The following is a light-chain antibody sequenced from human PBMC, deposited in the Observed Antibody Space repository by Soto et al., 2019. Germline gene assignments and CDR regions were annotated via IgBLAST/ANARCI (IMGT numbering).Light chain of an antibody. CDR2: AAT. CDR3: QHYDSSPLT. Sequence: EIVLTQSPGTLSLSPGERATLSCRASQSVSSSYLAWYQKKPGQAPRLLNYAATSTTTVIAGRFSGGWSGTVFTLTISILEAEDFAVYYCQHYDSSPLTFGGGTKVEIK. J-gene: IGKJ4*01. V-gene: IGKV3-20*01. CDR1: QSVSSSY.